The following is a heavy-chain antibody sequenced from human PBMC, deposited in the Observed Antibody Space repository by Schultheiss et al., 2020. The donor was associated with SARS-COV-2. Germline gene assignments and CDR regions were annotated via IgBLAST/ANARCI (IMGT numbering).Heavy chain of an antibody. CDR2: IIPIFGTA. J-gene: IGHJ4*02. V-gene: IGHV1-69*13. Sequence: SVKVSCKASGGTFSSYAISWVRQAPGQGLEWMGGIIPIFGTANYAQKIQCRVTITADESTSTAYMELSSLRSEDTAVYYCASVPSYGYEVLYYFDYWGQGTLVTVSS. CDR1: GGTFSSYA. CDR3: ASVPSYGYEVLYYFDY. D-gene: IGHD5-18*01.